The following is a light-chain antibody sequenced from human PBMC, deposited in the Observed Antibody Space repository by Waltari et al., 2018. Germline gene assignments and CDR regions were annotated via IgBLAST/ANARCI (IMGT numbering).Light chain of an antibody. CDR2: GVN. CDR1: WSNIGAGYD. V-gene: IGLV1-40*01. Sequence: QSVLTQPPSVSGAPGQRVTISCTGSWSNIGAGYDVHWYQQLPGKAPTHLVYGVNTRPPGVPDRFFGSKSGTSASLAIPGLQPEDEADYYCQSYDTSLGVVFGGGTKLTVL. CDR3: QSYDTSLGVV. J-gene: IGLJ2*01.